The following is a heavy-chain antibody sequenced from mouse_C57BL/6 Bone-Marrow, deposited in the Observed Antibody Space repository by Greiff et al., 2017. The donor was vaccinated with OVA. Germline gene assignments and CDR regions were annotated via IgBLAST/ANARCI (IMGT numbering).Heavy chain of an antibody. Sequence: LQESGAELARPGASVKLSCKASGYTFTSYGISWVKQRTGQGLEWIGEIYPRSGNTYYNEKFKGKATLTADKSSSTAYMELRSLTSEDSAVYFCAREGVGLRRPNAMDYWGQGTSVTVSS. CDR3: AREGVGLRRPNAMDY. J-gene: IGHJ4*01. CDR1: GYTFTSYG. D-gene: IGHD2-4*01. CDR2: IYPRSGNT. V-gene: IGHV1-81*01.